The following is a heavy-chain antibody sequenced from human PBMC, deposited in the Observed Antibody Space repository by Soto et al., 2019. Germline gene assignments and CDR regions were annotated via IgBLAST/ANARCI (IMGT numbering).Heavy chain of an antibody. CDR2: IWYDGSNK. V-gene: IGHV3-33*01. CDR1: GFTFSSYG. CDR3: ARDHVAVAGTPFDC. Sequence: QVQLVESGGGVVQPGRSLRLSCAASGFTFSSYGMHWVRQAPGKGLEWVAVIWYDGSNKYYADSVKGRFTISRDNSKNTLYLQMNSLRAEDTAVYYCARDHVAVAGTPFDCWGQGTLVTVSS. J-gene: IGHJ4*02. D-gene: IGHD6-19*01.